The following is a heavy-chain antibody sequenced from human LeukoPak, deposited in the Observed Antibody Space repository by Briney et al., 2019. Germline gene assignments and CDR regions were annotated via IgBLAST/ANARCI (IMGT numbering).Heavy chain of an antibody. Sequence: GGSLRLSCEASGFTFGSHAMYWVCQAPGKGLEWVAGIFGSGGSPHYADSVKGRFTISRDNSRNTVYLQINSLRAEDTAVYYCGKTTVGYSSGQKPAWPVDYWGQGTLVTVSS. CDR1: GFTFGSHA. D-gene: IGHD5-18*01. CDR3: GKTTVGYSSGQKPAWPVDY. J-gene: IGHJ4*02. V-gene: IGHV3-23*01. CDR2: IFGSGGSP.